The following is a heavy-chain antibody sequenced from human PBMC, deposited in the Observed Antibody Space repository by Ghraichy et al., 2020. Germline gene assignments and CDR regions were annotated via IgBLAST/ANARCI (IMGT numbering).Heavy chain of an antibody. V-gene: IGHV3-30-3*01. CDR3: ARDNGVGGYYYYYMDV. CDR1: GFTFSSYA. J-gene: IGHJ6*03. CDR2: ISYDGSNK. D-gene: IGHD2-8*01. Sequence: GGSLRLSCAASGFTFSSYAMHWVRQAPGKGLEWVAVISYDGSNKYYADSVKGRFTISRDNSKNTLYLQMNSLRAEDTAVYYCARDNGVGGYYYYYMDVWGKGTTVTVSS.